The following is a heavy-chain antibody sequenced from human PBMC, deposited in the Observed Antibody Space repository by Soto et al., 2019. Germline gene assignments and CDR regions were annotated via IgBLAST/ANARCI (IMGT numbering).Heavy chain of an antibody. Sequence: EVQLVESGGGLVQPGGSLRLSCAASGFTFGNYWMYWVRQAPGKGLVWVSRINSDGSVSSYADSVKGRPTISRDTVKNTLYLEMDGLRVEATAVYYCARGGCVGGTCYSLAGSFYYYMDVWGKGTTVTVFS. V-gene: IGHV3-74*01. J-gene: IGHJ6*03. D-gene: IGHD2-15*01. CDR1: GFTFGNYW. CDR2: INSDGSVS. CDR3: ARGGCVGGTCYSLAGSFYYYMDV.